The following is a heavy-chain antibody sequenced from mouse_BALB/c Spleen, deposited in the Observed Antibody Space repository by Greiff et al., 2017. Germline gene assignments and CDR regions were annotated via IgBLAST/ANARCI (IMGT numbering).Heavy chain of an antibody. CDR2: INPSNGRT. Sequence: QVQLKESGAELVKPGASVKLSCKASGYTFTSYWMHWVKQRPGQGLEWIGEINPSNGRTNYNEKFKSKATLTVDKYSSTAYMQLSSLTSEDSAVYYCASLYAYYFDYWGQGTTLTVSS. J-gene: IGHJ2*01. CDR1: GYTFTSYW. D-gene: IGHD2-3*01. CDR3: ASLYAYYFDY. V-gene: IGHV1S81*02.